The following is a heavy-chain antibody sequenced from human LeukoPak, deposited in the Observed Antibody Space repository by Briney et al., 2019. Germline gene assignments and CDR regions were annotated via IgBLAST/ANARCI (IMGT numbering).Heavy chain of an antibody. Sequence: SETLSLTCAVYGGSFSGYYWSWIRQPPGKGLEWIGEINHSGSTNYNPSLKSRVTISVDMSKNQFSLKLSSVTAADTAVYYCARADPDYYDSSGYRNFYYMDVWGKGTTVTVSS. D-gene: IGHD3-22*01. CDR1: GGSFSGYY. CDR3: ARADPDYYDSSGYRNFYYMDV. CDR2: INHSGST. V-gene: IGHV4-34*01. J-gene: IGHJ6*03.